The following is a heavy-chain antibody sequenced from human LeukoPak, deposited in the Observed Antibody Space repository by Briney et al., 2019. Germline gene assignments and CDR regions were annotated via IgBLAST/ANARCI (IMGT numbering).Heavy chain of an antibody. J-gene: IGHJ4*02. D-gene: IGHD3/OR15-3a*01. CDR2: ISYDGSNK. CDR3: AKDNPSDSQY. CDR1: GFTFSSYG. V-gene: IGHV3-30*18. Sequence: GGSLRLSCAASGFTFSSYGMHWVRKAPGKGLEWVAVISYDGSNKYYADSVKGRFTISRDNSKNTLYLQMNSLRAEDTAVYYCAKDNPSDSQYWGQGTLVTVSS.